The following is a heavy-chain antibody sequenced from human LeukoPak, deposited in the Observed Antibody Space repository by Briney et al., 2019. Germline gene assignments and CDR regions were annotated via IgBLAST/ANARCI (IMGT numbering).Heavy chain of an antibody. CDR1: RFTFSSYA. CDR2: ISGSGGST. CDR3: AKYVGAIGYFDY. D-gene: IGHD1-26*01. J-gene: IGHJ4*02. V-gene: IGHV3-23*01. Sequence: GGSPRLSCAASRFTFSSYAMSWVRQAPGKGLEWVSAISGSGGSTYYADSVKGRFTISRDNSKNTLYLQMNSLRAGDTAVYYCAKYVGAIGYFDYWGQGTLVTVSS.